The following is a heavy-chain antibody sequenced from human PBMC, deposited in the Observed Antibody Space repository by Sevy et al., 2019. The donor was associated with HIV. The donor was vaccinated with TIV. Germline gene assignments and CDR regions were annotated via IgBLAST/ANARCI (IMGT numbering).Heavy chain of an antibody. CDR1: GFAFSSYT. D-gene: IGHD3-10*01. CDR3: ARDGLGSGTSQNWFDP. J-gene: IGHJ5*02. CDR2: ISSSSDYI. V-gene: IGHV3-21*01. Sequence: GGSLRLSCAASGFAFSSYTMNWVRQAPGKGLEWVSSISSSSDYINYADSVRGRFTISRDNAKKSLYLQMNSLRAEDTAVYYCARDGLGSGTSQNWFDPWGQGTLVTVSS.